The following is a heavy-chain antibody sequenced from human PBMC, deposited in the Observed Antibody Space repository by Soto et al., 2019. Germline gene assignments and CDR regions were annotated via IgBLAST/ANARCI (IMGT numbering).Heavy chain of an antibody. CDR2: IYYSGST. D-gene: IGHD3-10*01. Sequence: SGTLSLTCTVSGGSISSSSYYWGWIRQPPGKGLEWIGSIYYSGSTYYNPSLKSRVTISVDTSKNQFSLKLSSVTAADTAVYFCARHDGSRSTDYWGQGTLVTVSS. CDR3: ARHDGSRSTDY. V-gene: IGHV4-39*01. J-gene: IGHJ4*02. CDR1: GGSISSSSYY.